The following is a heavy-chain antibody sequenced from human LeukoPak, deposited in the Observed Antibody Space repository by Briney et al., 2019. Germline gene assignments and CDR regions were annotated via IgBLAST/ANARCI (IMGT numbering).Heavy chain of an antibody. Sequence: QSGGSLRLSCAASGFTFNSNAMSWVRQAPGKGLEWVSVISRSGGSTYYADSAKGRFTISRDNSKNTVYVQMNSLRAEDTAVYYCAKGYVSSSWFSPLDYWGQGTLVTVSS. CDR2: ISRSGGST. D-gene: IGHD6-13*01. J-gene: IGHJ4*02. CDR1: GFTFNSNA. CDR3: AKGYVSSSWFSPLDY. V-gene: IGHV3-23*01.